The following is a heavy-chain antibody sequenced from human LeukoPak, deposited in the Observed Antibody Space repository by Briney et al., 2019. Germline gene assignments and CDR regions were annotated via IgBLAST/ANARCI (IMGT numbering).Heavy chain of an antibody. CDR3: ASSRNAYYGMDV. CDR1: GYTFTSCA. D-gene: IGHD1-14*01. Sequence: GASVKVSCKASGYTFTSCAMHWVRQAPGQRLEWMGWINAGNGNTKYSQKFQGRVTITRDTSASTAYMELRSLRSDDTAVYYCASSRNAYYGMDVWGQGTTVTVSS. CDR2: INAGNGNT. J-gene: IGHJ6*02. V-gene: IGHV1-3*01.